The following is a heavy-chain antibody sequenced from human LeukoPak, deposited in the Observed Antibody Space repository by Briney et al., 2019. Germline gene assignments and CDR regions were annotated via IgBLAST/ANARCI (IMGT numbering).Heavy chain of an antibody. Sequence: GASVKVSCKASGNTFTGYYMHWVRQAPGQGLEWMGWINPNSGGTNYAQKFQGRVTMTRDTSISTAYMELSRLRSDDTAVYYCARDLSVGATTSDYWGQGTLVTVSS. CDR2: INPNSGGT. D-gene: IGHD1-26*01. V-gene: IGHV1-2*02. CDR3: ARDLSVGATTSDY. J-gene: IGHJ4*02. CDR1: GNTFTGYY.